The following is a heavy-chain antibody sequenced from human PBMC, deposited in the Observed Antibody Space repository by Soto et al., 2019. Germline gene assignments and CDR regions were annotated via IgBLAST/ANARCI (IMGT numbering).Heavy chain of an antibody. V-gene: IGHV4-30-4*01. D-gene: IGHD3-3*01. CDR2: IYYSGST. J-gene: IGHJ3*02. Sequence: QVQLQESGPGLVKPSQTLSLTCTVSGGSISSGDYYWSWIRQPPGKGLEWIGYIYYSGSTYYNPSLKSRVTISVDTSKNQFSLKLSSVTAADTAVYYCASAGPVYDFWSGYSEGAFDIWGQGTMVTVSS. CDR1: GGSISSGDYY. CDR3: ASAGPVYDFWSGYSEGAFDI.